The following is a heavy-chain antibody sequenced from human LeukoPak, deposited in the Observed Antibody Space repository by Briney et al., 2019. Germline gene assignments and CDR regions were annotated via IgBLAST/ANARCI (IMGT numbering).Heavy chain of an antibody. Sequence: GGSLRLSCAASGFTFSDYYMSWIRQAPGKGLEWVSYISSSRSYTNYADSVKGRFTISRDNAKNSLYLQMNSLRAEDTAVYYCARGKAAAGYSYGPDYWGQGTLVTVSS. D-gene: IGHD5-18*01. V-gene: IGHV3-11*06. CDR3: ARGKAAAGYSYGPDY. J-gene: IGHJ4*02. CDR2: ISSSRSYT. CDR1: GFTFSDYY.